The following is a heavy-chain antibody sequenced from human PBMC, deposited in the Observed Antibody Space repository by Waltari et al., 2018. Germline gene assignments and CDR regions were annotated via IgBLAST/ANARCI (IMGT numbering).Heavy chain of an antibody. V-gene: IGHV1-69*05. Sequence: QVQLVQSGAEVKKPGSSVKVSCKASGGTFSSYAISWVRQAAGQGLEWMGGMNPIFGNANYAQKFQGRVTMTRDTSASTAYMELSSLRSEDTAVYYCARVEGVAGLDIWGQGTLVTVSS. CDR2: MNPIFGNA. CDR1: GGTFSSYA. CDR3: ARVEGVAGLDI. J-gene: IGHJ4*03. D-gene: IGHD3-16*01.